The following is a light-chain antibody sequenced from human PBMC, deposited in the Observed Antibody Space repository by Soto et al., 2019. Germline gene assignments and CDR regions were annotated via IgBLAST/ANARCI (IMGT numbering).Light chain of an antibody. CDR1: NSNIGSNP. Sequence: QSVLTQPPSASGTPGQRVTISCSGSNSNIGSNPVHWYQQFPGTAPKVLIYSDDQRPSGVPDRFSGSRSGSSASLAISGLQSGDEADYYCASWEDSLNGWVIGGGTKVTVL. CDR3: ASWEDSLNGWV. J-gene: IGLJ3*02. V-gene: IGLV1-44*01. CDR2: SDD.